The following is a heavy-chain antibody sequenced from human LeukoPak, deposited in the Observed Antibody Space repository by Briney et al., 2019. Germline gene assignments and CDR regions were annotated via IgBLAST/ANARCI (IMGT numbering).Heavy chain of an antibody. J-gene: IGHJ4*02. V-gene: IGHV3-21*01. CDR3: ARDQETDYGDVLDY. Sequence: PGGSLRLSCAASGFTFSTYSMNWVRQAPGKGLEWVSSISSSSTYKDYADSVKGRFTISRDNAKNSLYLQMNSLRAEDTAVYYCARDQETDYGDVLDYWGQGTLVTVSS. D-gene: IGHD4-17*01. CDR2: ISSSSTYK. CDR1: GFTFSTYS.